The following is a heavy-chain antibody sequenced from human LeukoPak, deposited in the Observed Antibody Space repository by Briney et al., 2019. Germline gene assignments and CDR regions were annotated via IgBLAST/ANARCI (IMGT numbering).Heavy chain of an antibody. D-gene: IGHD2-2*01. CDR1: GFTFSSYS. J-gene: IGHJ3*02. CDR2: ISSSSSYI. Sequence: AGGSLRLSCAASGFTFSSYSMNWVRQAPGKGLEWVSSISSSSSYIYYADSVKGRFTISRDNAKNSLYLQMNSLRAEDTAVYYCARDGPFSSTSWNAFDIWGQGTMVTVSS. V-gene: IGHV3-21*01. CDR3: ARDGPFSSTSWNAFDI.